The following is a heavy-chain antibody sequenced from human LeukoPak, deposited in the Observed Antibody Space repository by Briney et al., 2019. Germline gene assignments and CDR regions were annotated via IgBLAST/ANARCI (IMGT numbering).Heavy chain of an antibody. D-gene: IGHD5-18*01. J-gene: IGHJ4*02. CDR1: GFTFSSYA. Sequence: GGSLRLSCAASGFTFSSYAMHWVRQAPGKGLEWVAVISYDGSNKYYADSVKGRFTISRDNSKNTLYLQMNSLRAEGTAVYYCAREHLDTAMDYWGQGTLVTVSS. CDR2: ISYDGSNK. CDR3: AREHLDTAMDY. V-gene: IGHV3-30*04.